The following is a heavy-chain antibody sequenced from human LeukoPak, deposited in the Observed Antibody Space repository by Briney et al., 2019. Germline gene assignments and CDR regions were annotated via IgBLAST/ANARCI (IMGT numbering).Heavy chain of an antibody. D-gene: IGHD3-16*01. J-gene: IGHJ4*02. Sequence: GGSLRLSCAASGFTFSTYAMSWVRQAPGKGLEWVSYISSSSSPIYYADSVKGRFTISRDNSKNTLYLQMNSLRAEDMAVYYCAKDGGQGADYWGQGTLVSVSS. V-gene: IGHV3-23*01. CDR1: GFTFSTYA. CDR2: ISSSSSPI. CDR3: AKDGGQGADY.